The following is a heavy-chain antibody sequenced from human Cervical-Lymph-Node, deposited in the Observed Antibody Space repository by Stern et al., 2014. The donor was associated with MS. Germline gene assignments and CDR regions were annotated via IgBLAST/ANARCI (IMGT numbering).Heavy chain of an antibody. D-gene: IGHD2-15*01. J-gene: IGHJ4*02. Sequence: MQLVESGPEVKKPGASVKVSCKTSGYTFTAYYIHWVRQAPGQGLEWLGRINPNSGDAKYVHKFQGRVTMTRDASISTTYLELDSLTSDDTAVYYCARDSVVEDLDSWGQGTLVTVSS. CDR3: ARDSVVEDLDS. CDR2: INPNSGDA. CDR1: GYTFTAYY. V-gene: IGHV1-2*06.